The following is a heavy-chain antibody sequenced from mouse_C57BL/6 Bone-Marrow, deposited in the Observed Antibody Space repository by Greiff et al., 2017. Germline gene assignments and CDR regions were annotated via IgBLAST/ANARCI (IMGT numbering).Heavy chain of an antibody. J-gene: IGHJ2*01. Sequence: VQLQQSGAELVRPGTSVKMSCKASGYTFTNYWIGWAKQRPGHGLEWIGDIYPGGGYTNYNEKFKGKATLTADKSSSTAYMQFSSLTSEDSAIYYCARGDGYYFDYWGQGTTLTVSS. CDR2: IYPGGGYT. CDR1: GYTFTNYW. V-gene: IGHV1-63*01. CDR3: ARGDGYYFDY. D-gene: IGHD2-3*01.